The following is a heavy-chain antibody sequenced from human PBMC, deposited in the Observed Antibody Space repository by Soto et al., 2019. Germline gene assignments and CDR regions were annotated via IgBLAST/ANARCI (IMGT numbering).Heavy chain of an antibody. CDR2: IYYSGST. CDR1: GGSISSGGYY. V-gene: IGHV4-31*03. J-gene: IGHJ5*02. Sequence: QVQLQESGPGLVKPSQTLSLTCTVSGGSISSGGYYWSWIRQHPGKGLEWIGYIYYSGSTYYNPPLESRVTVSVDTSKHQFSLKLSAVTAADTAVYYCARWEARDGFPRLRQIYPWGQGTLVSVSS. D-gene: IGHD4-17*01. CDR3: ARWEARDGFPRLRQIYP.